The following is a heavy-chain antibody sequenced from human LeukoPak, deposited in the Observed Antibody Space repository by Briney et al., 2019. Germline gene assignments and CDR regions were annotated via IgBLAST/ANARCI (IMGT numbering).Heavy chain of an antibody. CDR3: ASEDYDFWSGRQRYYFDY. Sequence: SETLSLTCTVYGGSISSYYWSWIRQPAGKGLEWIGRIYTSGSTNYNPSLKSRVTMSVDTSKNQFSLKLSSVTAADTAVYYCASEDYDFWSGRQRYYFDYWGQGTLVTVSS. CDR1: GGSISSYY. V-gene: IGHV4-4*07. D-gene: IGHD3-3*01. J-gene: IGHJ4*02. CDR2: IYTSGST.